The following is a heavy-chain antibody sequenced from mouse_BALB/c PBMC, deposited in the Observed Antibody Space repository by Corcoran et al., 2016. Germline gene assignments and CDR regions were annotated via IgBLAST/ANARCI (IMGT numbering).Heavy chain of an antibody. CDR3: ARLDYGSSPFDY. J-gene: IGHJ2*01. CDR2: INTHSGVP. D-gene: IGHD1-1*01. V-gene: IGHV9-4*02. CDR1: GYTFTTAG. Sequence: QIQLVQSGPELKKPGETVRISCKASGYTFTTAGMQWVQKMPGKGLKWIGWINTHSGVPKYAEDFKGRFAFSLETSASTAYLQISNLKNEDTATYFCARLDYGSSPFDYWGQGTTLTVSS.